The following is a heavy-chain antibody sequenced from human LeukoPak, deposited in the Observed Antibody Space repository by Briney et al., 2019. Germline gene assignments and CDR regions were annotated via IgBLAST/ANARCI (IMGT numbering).Heavy chain of an antibody. J-gene: IGHJ5*02. V-gene: IGHV3-23*01. CDR3: AKNTEYSSSSWFDP. CDR2: ISGSGGST. Sequence: GGSLRLSCAASGFTFSIYAMSWVRQAPGKGLEWVSAISGSGGSTYYADSVKGRFTISRDNSKNTLYLQMNSLIAEDTAVYYCAKNTEYSSSSWFDPWGQGTLVTVSS. D-gene: IGHD6-6*01. CDR1: GFTFSIYA.